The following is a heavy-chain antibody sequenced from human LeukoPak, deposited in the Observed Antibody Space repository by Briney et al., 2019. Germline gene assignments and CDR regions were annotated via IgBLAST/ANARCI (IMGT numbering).Heavy chain of an antibody. V-gene: IGHV1-18*01. CDR1: GYTFTSYG. J-gene: IGHJ5*02. CDR2: ISAYNGNT. D-gene: IGHD3-9*01. CDR3: ARGPFSCYDILTGYYDNWFDP. Sequence: GASVTVSCTASGYTFTSYGISWVRQAPGQGLEWMGWISAYNGNTNYAQKLQGRVTMTTDTSTSTAYMELRSLRSDDTAVYYCARGPFSCYDILTGYYDNWFDPWGQGTLVTVSS.